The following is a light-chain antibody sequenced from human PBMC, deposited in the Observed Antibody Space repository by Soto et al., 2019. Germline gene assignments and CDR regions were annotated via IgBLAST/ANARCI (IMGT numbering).Light chain of an antibody. J-gene: IGKJ1*01. CDR2: GAS. CDR3: QQYNNWWT. V-gene: IGKV3-15*01. Sequence: EIVMTQSPATLSVSPGERATLSCRASQSISNNLAWYPQRPGQAPRLLIYGASTRATGIPARFSGSGSGTEFTLTISSLQSEDFAVYYCQQYNNWWTFGQGTRVEIK. CDR1: QSISNN.